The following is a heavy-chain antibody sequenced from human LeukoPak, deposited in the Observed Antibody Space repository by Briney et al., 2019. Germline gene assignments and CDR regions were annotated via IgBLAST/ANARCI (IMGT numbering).Heavy chain of an antibody. Sequence: SVKVSCKASGGTFTSYAISWVRQAPGQGLEWMGGIIPIFGTANYAQKFQGRVTITADKSTSTAYMELSSLRSEDTAVYYCASYPPNYYYYMDVWGKGTTVTVSS. J-gene: IGHJ6*03. CDR1: GGTFTSYA. V-gene: IGHV1-69*06. CDR3: ASYPPNYYYYMDV. CDR2: IIPIFGTA.